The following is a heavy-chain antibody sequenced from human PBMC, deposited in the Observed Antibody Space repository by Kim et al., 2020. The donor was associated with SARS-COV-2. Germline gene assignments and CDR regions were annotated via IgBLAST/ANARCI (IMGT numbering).Heavy chain of an antibody. J-gene: IGHJ4*01. CDR2: ISYDGSNK. Sequence: GGSLRLSCAASGFTFSSYGMHWVRQAPGKGLEWVAVISYDGSNKYYADSVKGRFTISRDNSKNTLYLQMNSLRAEDTAVYYCARDSSQWLAQGPFDYWG. CDR3: ARDSSQWLAQGPFDY. V-gene: IGHV3-33*05. D-gene: IGHD6-19*01. CDR1: GFTFSSYG.